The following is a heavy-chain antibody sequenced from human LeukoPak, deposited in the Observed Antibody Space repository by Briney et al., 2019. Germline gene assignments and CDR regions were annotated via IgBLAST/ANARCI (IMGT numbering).Heavy chain of an antibody. Sequence: SETLSLTCAVYGGSFSGYYWSWIRQPPGKGLEWIGEINHSGSTNYNPSLKSRVTISVDTSKNQFSLKLSSVTAADTAVYYCARGGFERKWLVRPTNYFDYWGQGTLVTVSS. D-gene: IGHD6-19*01. V-gene: IGHV4-34*01. CDR3: ARGGFERKWLVRPTNYFDY. CDR2: INHSGST. CDR1: GGSFSGYY. J-gene: IGHJ4*02.